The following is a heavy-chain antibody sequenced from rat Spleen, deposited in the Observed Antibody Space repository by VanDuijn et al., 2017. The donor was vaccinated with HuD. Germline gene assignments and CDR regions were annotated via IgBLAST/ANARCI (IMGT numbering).Heavy chain of an antibody. D-gene: IGHD1-2*01. CDR3: ARLGITLGAGHWFAY. J-gene: IGHJ3*01. Sequence: EVQLVESGGGLVQPGRSLKLSCAASGFTYSNYVMAWVRRAPTKGLEWVASIDTGGGKTYYRDSVKGRFTISRDNARNTLYLQMDSLRSEDTATYYCARLGITLGAGHWFAYWGQGTLVTVSS. CDR2: IDTGGGKT. CDR1: GFTYSNYV. V-gene: IGHV5S13*01.